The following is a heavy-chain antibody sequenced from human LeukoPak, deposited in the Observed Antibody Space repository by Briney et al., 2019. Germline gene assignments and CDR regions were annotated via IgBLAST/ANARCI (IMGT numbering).Heavy chain of an antibody. V-gene: IGHV1-69*13. CDR3: ARANRFGFGELYGFDY. CDR2: IIPIFGTA. D-gene: IGHD3-10*01. J-gene: IGHJ4*02. Sequence: SVKVSCKAYGGTFSSYALSWVRQAPGQGLEWMGGIIPIFGTANYAQKFQGRVTITADESTSTAYMELSSLRSEDTAVYYCARANRFGFGELYGFDYWGQGTLVTVSS. CDR1: GGTFSSYA.